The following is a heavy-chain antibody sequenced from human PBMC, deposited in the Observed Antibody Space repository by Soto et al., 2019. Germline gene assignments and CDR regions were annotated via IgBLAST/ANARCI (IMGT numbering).Heavy chain of an antibody. J-gene: IGHJ4*02. D-gene: IGHD1-26*01. V-gene: IGHV3-30*03. CDR3: VQGASTAHQPLDS. CDR1: GFNFRNYA. Sequence: VHLLDSGGGLVQPGGSLRLSCAASGFNFRNYAMSWVRRAPGKGLEWVATISGDGNDKYYPDSMKGRFTISRDNFNNTLYLQLNSLRPEDTAVYHCVQGASTAHQPLDSWGQGVLVTVSS. CDR2: ISGDGNDK.